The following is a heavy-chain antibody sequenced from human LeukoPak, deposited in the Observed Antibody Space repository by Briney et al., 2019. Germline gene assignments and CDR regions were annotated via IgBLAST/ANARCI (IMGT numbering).Heavy chain of an antibody. CDR2: VHTNEST. CDR3: ARGKALSGTYYYYFDY. CDR1: GGSISGYY. J-gene: IGHJ4*02. D-gene: IGHD1-26*01. Sequence: SETLSLTCTVSGGSISGYYWSWIRQSAGKGLEWIGRVHTNESTSYNPSLKSRVTVSVDTSKNQFSLKLSSVTAADTAVYYCARGKALSGTYYYYFDYWGQGTLVTVSS. V-gene: IGHV4-4*07.